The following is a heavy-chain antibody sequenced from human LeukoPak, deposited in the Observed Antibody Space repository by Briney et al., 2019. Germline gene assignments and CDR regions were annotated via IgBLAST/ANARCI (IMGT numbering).Heavy chain of an antibody. J-gene: IGHJ4*02. CDR1: GFTFSDYY. V-gene: IGHV3-11*06. Sequence: GGSLRLSCVASGFTFSDYYMSWIRQAPGKGLEWVSYISSSSSYTNYADSVKGRFTISRDNAKNSLYLQMNSLRAEDTAVYYCARSPGGGGYSGYEDFDYWGQGTLVTVSS. CDR3: ARSPGGGGYSGYEDFDY. CDR2: ISSSSSYT. D-gene: IGHD5-12*01.